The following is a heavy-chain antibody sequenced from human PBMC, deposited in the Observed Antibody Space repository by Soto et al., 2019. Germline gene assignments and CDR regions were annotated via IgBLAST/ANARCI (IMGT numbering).Heavy chain of an antibody. V-gene: IGHV1-18*01. CDR1: GYTFTKYG. J-gene: IGHJ4*02. CDR2: ISAYNGNT. Sequence: QVQLVQSGAEVKKPGASVKVSCKASGYTFTKYGITWVRQAPGQGLEWMGWISAYNGNTNYAQKLQGRVTMTTYTSTSTAYMELRSLRSDDTDVYYCARTDSRPQDFDYWGQGTLVTVSS. D-gene: IGHD6-13*01. CDR3: ARTDSRPQDFDY.